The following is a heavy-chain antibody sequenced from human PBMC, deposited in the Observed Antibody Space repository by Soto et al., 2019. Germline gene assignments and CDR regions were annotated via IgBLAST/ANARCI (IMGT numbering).Heavy chain of an antibody. CDR1: GGSFSGYY. CDR2: IYHSGST. CDR3: ARGGYYGSGSYSDFDY. J-gene: IGHJ4*02. V-gene: IGHV4-34*01. Sequence: SETLSLTCAVYGGSFSGYYWNWIRQPPGKGLEWIGEIYHSGSTTYNPSLKSRVTISVERSKDQFSLKLNSVTAADTAVYYCARGGYYGSGSYSDFDYWGQGILVTVSS. D-gene: IGHD3-10*01.